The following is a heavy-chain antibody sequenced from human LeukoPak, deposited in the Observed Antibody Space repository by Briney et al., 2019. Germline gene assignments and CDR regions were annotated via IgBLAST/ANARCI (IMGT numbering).Heavy chain of an antibody. CDR3: AREYGLGSQQSNFDS. CDR2: TYYRSKWYN. D-gene: IGHD7-27*01. V-gene: IGHV6-1*01. Sequence: SQTLSLTCDISGDSVSSKSAAWNWVRQSPSRGLEWLGRTYYRSKWYNDYARSVKGRITVNPDTSNNQCSLHLNSVIPEDTAVYYCAREYGLGSQQSNFDSWGQGSLVTVSS. J-gene: IGHJ4*02. CDR1: GDSVSSKSAA.